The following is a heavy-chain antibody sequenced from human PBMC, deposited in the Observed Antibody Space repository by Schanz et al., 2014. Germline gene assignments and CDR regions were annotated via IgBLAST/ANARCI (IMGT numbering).Heavy chain of an antibody. V-gene: IGHV3-30*04. D-gene: IGHD6-6*01. CDR1: GFTFRGHA. CDR3: ARGYSSSMDV. J-gene: IGHJ6*02. CDR2: ISTDGTNT. Sequence: QVQLVESGGGVVQPGRSLRLSCAASGFTFRGHAMHWVRQAPGKGLEKVAAISTDGTNTYYAASVRGRFTISRDNSKNTVYLQMDSLRSEDTAVYYCARGYSSSMDVWGQGTTVTVSS.